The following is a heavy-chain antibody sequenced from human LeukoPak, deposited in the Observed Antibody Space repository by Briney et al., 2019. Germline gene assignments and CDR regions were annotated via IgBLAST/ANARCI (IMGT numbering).Heavy chain of an antibody. Sequence: SVKVSCKASGGSFSSYAISWVRQAPGQGLEWMGGIIPIFGTANYAQKFQGRVTITADESTSTAYMELSSLRSEDTAVYYCARDSYYDSSGYGGLYGGHGSVNSMDVWGKGTTVTISS. D-gene: IGHD3-22*01. V-gene: IGHV1-69*13. CDR1: GGSFSSYA. CDR2: IIPIFGTA. CDR3: ARDSYYDSSGYGGLYGGHGSVNSMDV. J-gene: IGHJ6*03.